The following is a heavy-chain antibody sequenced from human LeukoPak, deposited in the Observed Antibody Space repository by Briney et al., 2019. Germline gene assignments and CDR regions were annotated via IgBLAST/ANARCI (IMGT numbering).Heavy chain of an antibody. CDR1: GFTFSSYE. D-gene: IGHD6-13*01. J-gene: IGHJ6*03. CDR2: ISSSGNTI. Sequence: GGPLRLSCAASGFTFSSYEMNWVRQAPGKGLEWVSYISSSGNTIYYADFVKGRFTISRDNAKNSLYLQMNRLRVEDTAVYYCARVKQQLVRLLGRDTTYYYYYYMDVWGKGTTVTVSS. CDR3: ARVKQQLVRLLGRDTTYYYYYYMDV. V-gene: IGHV3-48*03.